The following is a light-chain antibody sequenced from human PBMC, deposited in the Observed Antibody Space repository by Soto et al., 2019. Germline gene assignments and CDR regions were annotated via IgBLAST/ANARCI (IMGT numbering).Light chain of an antibody. V-gene: IGLV2-14*01. CDR2: EVS. J-gene: IGLJ2*01. CDR1: SSDVGGYNY. CDR3: SSYTSSNTVL. Sequence: QSVLTQPASVSGSPGQSITISCTGTSSDVGGYNYVSWYQQHPDKAPKLIIYEVSNRPSGVSNRFSGSKSGNTASLTISGLQAEDEADYYCSSYTSSNTVLFGGGTQLTVL.